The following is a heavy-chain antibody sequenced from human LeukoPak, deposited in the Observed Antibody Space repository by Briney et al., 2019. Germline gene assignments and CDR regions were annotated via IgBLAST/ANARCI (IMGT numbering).Heavy chain of an antibody. CDR3: AGYGSGSLFDY. Sequence: SETLSLTCAVSGYSISSGYYWGWIRQPPGKGLEWIGSIYHSGSTYYNPSLKSRVTISVDTSKNQFSLKLSSVTAADTAVYYCAGYGSGSLFDYWGQGTLVTVSS. CDR1: GYSISSGYY. D-gene: IGHD3-10*01. CDR2: IYHSGST. V-gene: IGHV4-38-2*01. J-gene: IGHJ4*02.